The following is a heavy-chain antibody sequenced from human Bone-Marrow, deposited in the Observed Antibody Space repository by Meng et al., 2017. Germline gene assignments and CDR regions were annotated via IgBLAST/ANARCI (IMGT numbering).Heavy chain of an antibody. J-gene: IGHJ4*02. CDR1: GYTFTSYG. V-gene: IGHV1-18*01. CDR2: ISAYNGNT. CDR3: ARSSYYDSSGYYYSHY. D-gene: IGHD3-22*01. Sequence: ASVKVSCKASGYTFTSYGISWVRQAPGQGLEWMGWISAYNGNTNYAQKLQGRVTMTTDTSTSTAYMELRSLRSDDTAVYYCARSSYYDSSGYYYSHYWGQGTLVTVSS.